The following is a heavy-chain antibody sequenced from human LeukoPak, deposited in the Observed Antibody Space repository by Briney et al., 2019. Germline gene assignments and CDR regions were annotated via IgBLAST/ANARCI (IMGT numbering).Heavy chain of an antibody. CDR3: ARYRIAVAGTVGGREFDY. CDR2: MNPNSGNT. J-gene: IGHJ4*02. CDR1: GYTFTSYD. V-gene: IGHV1-8*01. D-gene: IGHD6-19*01. Sequence: ASVKVSCKASGYTFTSYDINWVRQATGQGLEWMGWMNPNSGNTGYAQKFQGRVTMTRNTSISTAYMELSSLRSEDTAVYYCARYRIAVAGTVGGREFDYWGQGTLVTVSS.